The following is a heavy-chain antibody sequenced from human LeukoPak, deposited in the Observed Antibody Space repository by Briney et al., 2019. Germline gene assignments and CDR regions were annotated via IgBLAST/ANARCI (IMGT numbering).Heavy chain of an antibody. D-gene: IGHD3-22*01. J-gene: IGHJ4*02. CDR2: ISYDGSNK. V-gene: IGHV3-30-3*01. Sequence: GGSLRLSCAASGFTFSSYAMHWVRQAPGKGLEWVAVISYDGSNKYYADSVKGRFTISRDNSKNTLYLQMNSLRDEDTAVYYCARDFYDSSGYSHDYWGQGTLVTVSS. CDR1: GFTFSSYA. CDR3: ARDFYDSSGYSHDY.